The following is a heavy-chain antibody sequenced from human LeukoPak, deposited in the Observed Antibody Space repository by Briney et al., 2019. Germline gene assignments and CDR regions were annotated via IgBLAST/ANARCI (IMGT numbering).Heavy chain of an antibody. D-gene: IGHD5-18*01. J-gene: IGHJ4*02. Sequence: ASVKVSCKASGYTFTSYYMHWVRQAPGQGLEWMGIINPSGGSTSYAQKFQGRVTMTRDTSTSTIYMELSSLRSEDTAVYYCARDPRGSGYSYGYSDYWGQGTLVTVSS. CDR1: GYTFTSYY. CDR2: INPSGGST. V-gene: IGHV1-46*01. CDR3: ARDPRGSGYSYGYSDY.